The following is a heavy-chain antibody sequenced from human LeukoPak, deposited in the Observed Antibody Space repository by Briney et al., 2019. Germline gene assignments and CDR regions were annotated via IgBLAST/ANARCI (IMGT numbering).Heavy chain of an antibody. Sequence: GESLKISCKGSGYSFTSYWIGWVRQMPGKGLEWMGIIDTGDSDTSYNPSFQGQVTISADKSISTASLQWSSLKASDTAMYYCARRKGNFWSGSIGAFDIWGQGTMVTVSS. CDR1: GYSFTSYW. J-gene: IGHJ3*02. CDR3: ARRKGNFWSGSIGAFDI. D-gene: IGHD3-3*01. V-gene: IGHV5-51*01. CDR2: IDTGDSDT.